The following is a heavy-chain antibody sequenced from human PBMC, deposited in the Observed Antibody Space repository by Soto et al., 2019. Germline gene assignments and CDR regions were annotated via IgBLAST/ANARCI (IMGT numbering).Heavy chain of an antibody. D-gene: IGHD2-15*01. Sequence: ASVKVSCKASGYTFTSYGISWVRQAPGQGFEWMGWISAYNGNTNYARKLQGRVTMTTDTSTSTAYMELRSLRSDDTAVYYCARDAALEYCSVGICWKDVWGKGPSVTAS. CDR3: ARDAALEYCSVGICWKDV. V-gene: IGHV1-18*01. CDR1: GYTFTSYG. J-gene: IGHJ6*03. CDR2: ISAYNGNT.